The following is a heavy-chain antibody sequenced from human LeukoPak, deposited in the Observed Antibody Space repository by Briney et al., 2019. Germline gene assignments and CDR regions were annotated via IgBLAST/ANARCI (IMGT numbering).Heavy chain of an antibody. CDR2: ISSSSSYI. CDR1: GFTFSSYS. J-gene: IGHJ6*03. D-gene: IGHD2-15*01. CDR3: ARATGTLRYCSGGSCASTYYYMDV. Sequence: GGSLRLSCAASGFTFSSYSMNWVRQAPGKGLEWVSSISSSSSYIYYADSVKGRFTISRDNAKNSLYLQMNSLRAEDTAVYYCARATGTLRYCSGGSCASTYYYMDVWGKGTTVTVSS. V-gene: IGHV3-21*01.